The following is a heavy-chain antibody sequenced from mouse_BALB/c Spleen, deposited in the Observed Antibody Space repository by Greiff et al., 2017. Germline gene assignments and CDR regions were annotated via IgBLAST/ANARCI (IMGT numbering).Heavy chain of an antibody. Sequence: VQLQESGPGLVAPSQSLSITCTVSGFSLPSYGVHWVRQPPGKGLEWLGVIWGDGSTDYNSALKSRLSISKDNSKSQVFLKMNSLQTDDTARYYCARDRYKGYAMDYWGQGTSVTVSS. CDR1: GFSLPSYG. V-gene: IGHV2-6-7*01. CDR2: IWGDGST. D-gene: IGHD2-14*01. CDR3: ARDRYKGYAMDY. J-gene: IGHJ4*01.